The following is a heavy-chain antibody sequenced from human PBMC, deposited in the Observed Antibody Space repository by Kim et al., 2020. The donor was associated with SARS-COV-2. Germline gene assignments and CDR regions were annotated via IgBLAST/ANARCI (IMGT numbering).Heavy chain of an antibody. J-gene: IGHJ4*02. Sequence: DGSEKNYVDSVTGRFTISRDNARYSLYLQMNSLRVEDTAVYYCYPGHYSNYWGQGTLVTVSS. CDR3: YPGHYSNY. CDR2: DGSEK. V-gene: IGHV3-7*01.